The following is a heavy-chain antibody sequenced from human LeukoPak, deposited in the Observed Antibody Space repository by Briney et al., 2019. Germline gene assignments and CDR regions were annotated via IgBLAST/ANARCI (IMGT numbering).Heavy chain of an antibody. CDR1: GGSISSYY. V-gene: IGHV4-59*01. J-gene: IGHJ3*02. CDR3: AREGVYSPDPSSYHRYAFDI. CDR2: IYYSGST. D-gene: IGHD3-16*02. Sequence: PSETLSLTCTVSGGSISSYYWSWIRQPPGKGLEWIGYIYYSGSTNYNPSLKSRVTISVDTSKNQFSLKLSSVTTADTAVYYCAREGVYSPDPSSYHRYAFDIWGQGTVVTVSS.